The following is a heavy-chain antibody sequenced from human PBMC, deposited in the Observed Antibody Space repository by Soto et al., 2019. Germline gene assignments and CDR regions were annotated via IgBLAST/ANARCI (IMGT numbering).Heavy chain of an antibody. D-gene: IGHD3-10*01. CDR2: IYYSGST. CDR1: GYSISSSNW. J-gene: IGHJ6*02. Sequence: SETLSLTCAVSGYSISSSNWWGWIRQPPGKGLEWIGYIYYSGSTYYNPSLKSRVTMSVGTSKNQFSLKLSSVTAVDTAVYYCARINPGAGHYYDMDVWGQGTTVTVSS. CDR3: ARINPGAGHYYDMDV. V-gene: IGHV4-28*01.